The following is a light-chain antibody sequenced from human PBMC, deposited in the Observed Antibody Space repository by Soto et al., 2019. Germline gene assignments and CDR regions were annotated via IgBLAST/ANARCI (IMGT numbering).Light chain of an antibody. CDR2: RAS. CDR1: QSLSTN. V-gene: IGKV3-15*01. CDR3: HQYNNWTPWT. J-gene: IGKJ1*01. Sequence: EIVMTQSPATLSVSPGERATLSCRASQSLSTNLAWYQQKPGQAPRLLIYRASTRATGIPARFSGSGSGTEFTLTISSLQSEDFAVYYCHQYNNWTPWTFGPGTKVDSK.